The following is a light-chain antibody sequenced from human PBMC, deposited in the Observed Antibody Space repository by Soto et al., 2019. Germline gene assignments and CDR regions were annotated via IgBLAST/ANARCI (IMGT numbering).Light chain of an antibody. CDR3: SSFTSSTTYV. CDR2: DVS. Sequence: QSVLTQPASVSGSPGQSIAISCTGTSSDVGSHDLVSWYQQHPGKVPKLIIYDVSSRPSGVSNRFSGSKSGNTASLTISGLQAEDEADYYCSSFTSSTTYVFVTGTRSPS. CDR1: SSDVGSHDL. J-gene: IGLJ1*01. V-gene: IGLV2-14*02.